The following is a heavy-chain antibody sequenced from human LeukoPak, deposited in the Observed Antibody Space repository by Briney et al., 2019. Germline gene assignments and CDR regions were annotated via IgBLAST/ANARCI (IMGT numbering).Heavy chain of an antibody. J-gene: IGHJ6*04. CDR1: GFTFSSYG. Sequence: GGSLRLSCAASGFTFSSYGMHWGRQAPGKGLEWVAVISYDGSNKYYADSVKGRFTISRDNSKNTLYLQMNSLRAEDTAVYYCAKVRDTTDKRRYYYYGMDVWGKGTTVTVSS. V-gene: IGHV3-30*18. CDR3: AKVRDTTDKRRYYYYGMDV. D-gene: IGHD5-18*01. CDR2: ISYDGSNK.